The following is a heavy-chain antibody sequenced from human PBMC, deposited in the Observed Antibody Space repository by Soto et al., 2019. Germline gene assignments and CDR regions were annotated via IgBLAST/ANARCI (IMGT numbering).Heavy chain of an antibody. D-gene: IGHD5-12*01. CDR3: ARDDSGYGDYFDY. V-gene: IGHV4-59*01. CDR2: IYYSGGT. J-gene: IGHJ4*02. Sequence: SETLSLTCTVSGGSISSYYWSWIRQPPGKGLEWIGYIYYSGGTNYNPSLKSRVTISVDTSKNQFSLKLSSVTAADTAVYYCARDDSGYGDYFDYWGQGTLVTVSS. CDR1: GGSISSYY.